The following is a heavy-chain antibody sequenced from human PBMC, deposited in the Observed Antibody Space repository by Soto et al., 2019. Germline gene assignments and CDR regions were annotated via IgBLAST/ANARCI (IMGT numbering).Heavy chain of an antibody. J-gene: IGHJ4*02. CDR3: ARDVDADFRTDFDY. V-gene: IGHV3-11*01. CDR2: ISGNGEII. CDR1: GFTFSDYY. D-gene: IGHD4-17*01. Sequence: GGSLILSCAASGFTFSDYYIHWIRRAPGKGLEWISYISGNGEIIQYAASARGRFTISRDNAENSVYLEMDSLRAEDTALYYCARDVDADFRTDFDYWGRGTLVTVS.